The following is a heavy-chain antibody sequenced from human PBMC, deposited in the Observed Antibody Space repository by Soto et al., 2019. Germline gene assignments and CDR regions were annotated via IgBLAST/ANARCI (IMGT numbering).Heavy chain of an antibody. J-gene: IGHJ4*02. CDR2: MSGSGGST. V-gene: IGHV3-23*01. Sequence: GGSLRLSCAASGFTLSNYATNWVRQAPGKGLEWVSGMSGSGGSTYHADSVKGRFTISRDNSKNTLYLQMKSLRAEDTAVYYCATRRDFWSPFDYWGQGTLVTVSS. CDR1: GFTLSNYA. D-gene: IGHD3-3*01. CDR3: ATRRDFWSPFDY.